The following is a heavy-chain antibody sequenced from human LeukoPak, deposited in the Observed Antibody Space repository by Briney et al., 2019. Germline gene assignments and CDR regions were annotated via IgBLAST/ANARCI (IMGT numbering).Heavy chain of an antibody. CDR3: ARDSPYCTNGVCYDSYFDY. D-gene: IGHD2-8*01. Sequence: SETLSLTCTVSGGSISSYYWSWIRQPAGKGLEWIGRIYTSGSTNYNPSLKSRVTISVDTSKNQFSLKLSSVTAADTAVYYCARDSPYCTNGVCYDSYFDYWGQGTLVTVSS. V-gene: IGHV4-4*07. CDR2: IYTSGST. CDR1: GGSISSYY. J-gene: IGHJ4*02.